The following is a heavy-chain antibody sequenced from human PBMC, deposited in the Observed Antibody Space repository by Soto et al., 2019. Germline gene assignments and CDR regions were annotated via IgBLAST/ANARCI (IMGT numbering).Heavy chain of an antibody. J-gene: IGHJ6*02. CDR2: ISYDGSNK. CDR1: GFTFSSYA. D-gene: IGHD2-2*01. CDR3: ARDCSSTSCPTYGMDV. V-gene: IGHV3-30-3*01. Sequence: TGGSLRLSCAASGFTFSSYAMHWVRQAPGKGLEWVAVISYDGSNKYYADSVKGRFTISRDNSKNTLYLQMNSLRAEDTAVYYCARDCSSTSCPTYGMDVWGQGTTVTSP.